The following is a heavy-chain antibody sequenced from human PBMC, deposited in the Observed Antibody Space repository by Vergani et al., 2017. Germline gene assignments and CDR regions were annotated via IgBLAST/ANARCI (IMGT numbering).Heavy chain of an antibody. CDR2: ISWNSGSI. D-gene: IGHD3-10*01. Sequence: EVQLVESGGGLVQPGRSLRLSCAASGFTFDDYAMHWVRQAPGKGLEWVSGISWNSGSIGYADSVKGRFTISRDNAKNSLYLQMNSLRAEDTAVYYCARDYGSEYWYFDLWGRGTLVTVSS. CDR1: GFTFDDYA. J-gene: IGHJ2*01. V-gene: IGHV3-9*01. CDR3: ARDYGSEYWYFDL.